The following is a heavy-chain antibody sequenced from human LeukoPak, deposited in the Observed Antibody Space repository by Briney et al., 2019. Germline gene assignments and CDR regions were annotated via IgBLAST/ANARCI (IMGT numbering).Heavy chain of an antibody. V-gene: IGHV4-4*07. D-gene: IGHD3-9*01. CDR1: GGSISSYY. J-gene: IGHJ2*01. Sequence: SETLSLTCTVSGGSISSYYWSWIRQPAGKGLEWIGRIYASGSTNYNPSLKSRVAMSVDTSKNQFSLKLSSVTAADTAVYYCARRYFDYSGNWYFDLWGRGTLVTVSS. CDR2: IYASGST. CDR3: ARRYFDYSGNWYFDL.